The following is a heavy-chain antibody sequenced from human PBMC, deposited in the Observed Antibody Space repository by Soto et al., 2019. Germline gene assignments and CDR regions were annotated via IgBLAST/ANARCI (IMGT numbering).Heavy chain of an antibody. CDR1: GGTFSGHA. J-gene: IGHJ5*01. V-gene: IGHV1-69*06. CDR3: ARGPNWGYRFDS. D-gene: IGHD7-27*01. Sequence: QVQLVQSGAEVKKPGSSVKVSCEASGGTFSGHAISWVRQAPGQGPEWMGGLIPLFGTTQHAQNFQDRLTITADKSTSTAYMKLTSLRFEDTAIYYCARGPNWGYRFDSWGHGTLVNASS. CDR2: LIPLFGTT.